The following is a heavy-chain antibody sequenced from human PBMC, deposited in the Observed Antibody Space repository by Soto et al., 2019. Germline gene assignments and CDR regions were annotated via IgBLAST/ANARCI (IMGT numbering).Heavy chain of an antibody. Sequence: QVQLVQSGPDLKRPGASMKVSCKASGYTFTSYGISWVRQDPGQGLEWMAWISPLKGRTQYSQKAQGRVTLSTDTSSNTAYMEMTTLRVDDTAVYYCAMDYGDRPEYFKHWGQGTLVTV. CDR3: AMDYGDRPEYFKH. CDR2: ISPLKGRT. D-gene: IGHD4-17*01. J-gene: IGHJ1*01. V-gene: IGHV1-18*04. CDR1: GYTFTSYG.